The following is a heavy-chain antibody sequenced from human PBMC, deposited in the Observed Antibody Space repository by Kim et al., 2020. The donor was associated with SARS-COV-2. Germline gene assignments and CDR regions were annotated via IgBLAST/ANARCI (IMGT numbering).Heavy chain of an antibody. D-gene: IGHD1-20*01. J-gene: IGHJ5*02. V-gene: IGHV7-4-1*02. CDR3: ARRSIIGTTGWFDP. Sequence: AQGFTGRFVISLDTSVSTAYLQISSLKAEDTAVYYCARRSIIGTTGWFDPWGQGTLVTVSS.